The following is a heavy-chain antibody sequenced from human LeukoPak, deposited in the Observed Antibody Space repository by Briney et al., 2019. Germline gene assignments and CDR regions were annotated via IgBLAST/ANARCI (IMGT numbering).Heavy chain of an antibody. Sequence: SETLSLTCTVSGGSISSSSYYWGWLRQPPGKGLEWIGSIYYSGSTYYNPSLKSRVTISVDTSKNQFSLKLSSVTAADTAVYYCARQRSSSWHYYYYYYMDVWGKGTTVTISS. CDR1: GGSISSSSYY. D-gene: IGHD6-13*01. V-gene: IGHV4-39*01. CDR2: IYYSGST. J-gene: IGHJ6*03. CDR3: ARQRSSSWHYYYYYYMDV.